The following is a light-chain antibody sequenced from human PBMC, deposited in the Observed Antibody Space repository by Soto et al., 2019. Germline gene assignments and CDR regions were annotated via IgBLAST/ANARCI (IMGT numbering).Light chain of an antibody. Sequence: QSALTQPRSVSGSPGQSVTISCTGTSSDVGAYNYVSWYQHHPGKAPKVMIYDVSERPSGVPDRFSGSKSDNTASLTISGLQGADEVDYDCCSYAGSYSRVFGGGTQVTVL. J-gene: IGLJ3*02. V-gene: IGLV2-11*01. CDR3: CSYAGSYSRV. CDR2: DVS. CDR1: SSDVGAYNY.